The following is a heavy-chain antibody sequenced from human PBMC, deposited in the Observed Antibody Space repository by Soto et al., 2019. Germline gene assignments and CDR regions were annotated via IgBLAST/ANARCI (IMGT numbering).Heavy chain of an antibody. CDR1: GYTFTSYG. J-gene: IGHJ4*02. V-gene: IGHV1-18*01. D-gene: IGHD3-16*02. CDR3: ARESVGLRLGELSYPGY. Sequence: ASVKVSCKASGYTFTSYGISWVRQAPGQGLEWMGWISAYNGNTNYAQKLQGRVTMTTDTSRSTAYMELRSLRSDDTAVYYCARESVGLRLGELSYPGYWGQGTLVTVSS. CDR2: ISAYNGNT.